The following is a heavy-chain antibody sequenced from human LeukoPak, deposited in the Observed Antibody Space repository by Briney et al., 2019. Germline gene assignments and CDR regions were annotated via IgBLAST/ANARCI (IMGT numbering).Heavy chain of an antibody. D-gene: IGHD5-18*01. CDR1: GYTFTSYG. CDR2: ISAYNGNT. CDR3: ARDLETAMGTPYYMDV. J-gene: IGHJ6*03. V-gene: IGHV1-18*01. Sequence: ASVKVSCKASGYTFTSYGISWVRQAPGQGLEWMGWISAYNGNTNYAQKLQGRVTMTTDTSTSTAYMELRSLRSDDTAVYYCARDLETAMGTPYYMDVWGKGTTVTVSS.